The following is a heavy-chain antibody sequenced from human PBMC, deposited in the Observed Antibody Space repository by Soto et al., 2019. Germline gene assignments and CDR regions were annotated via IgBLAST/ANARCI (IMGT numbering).Heavy chain of an antibody. J-gene: IGHJ3*02. V-gene: IGHV4-39*01. CDR3: ARPVQLLYLWGAFDI. D-gene: IGHD2-2*02. CDR2: IYYSGST. Sequence: SETLSLTCTVSGGSISSSSYYWGWIRQPPGKGLEWIGSIYYSGSTYYNPSLKSRVTISVDTSKNQFSLKLSSVTAADTAVYYCARPVQLLYLWGAFDIWGQGTMVTVSS. CDR1: GGSISSSSYY.